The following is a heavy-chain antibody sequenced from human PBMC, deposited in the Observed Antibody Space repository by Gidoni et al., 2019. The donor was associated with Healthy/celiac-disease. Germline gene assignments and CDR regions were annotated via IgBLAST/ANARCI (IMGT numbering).Heavy chain of an antibody. Sequence: QVQLQQWGAGLLKPSATLSLTCAVYAASFSRYSRLWIRQPPGKGLKGMGEINYRGSTNYNPYLKSRVTISVDTSKNQFSLKLSSVTAAETAVDYGARGATIDFIVATIANGWFDPWGQGTLVTVSS. CDR2: INYRGST. CDR3: ARGATIDFIVATIANGWFDP. V-gene: IGHV4-34*01. CDR1: AASFSRYS. J-gene: IGHJ5*02. D-gene: IGHD5-12*01.